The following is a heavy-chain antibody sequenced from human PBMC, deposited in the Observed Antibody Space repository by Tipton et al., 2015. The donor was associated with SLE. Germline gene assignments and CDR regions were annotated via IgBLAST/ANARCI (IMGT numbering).Heavy chain of an antibody. Sequence: TLSLTCAVYGGSFSGYYWSWIRQPPGKGLEWIGEINHSGSTNYNPSLKSRVTISVDMSKNQFSLKLSSVTAADTAVYYCAVRDFWSPKGAFDIWGQGTLVTVSS. V-gene: IGHV4-34*01. CDR1: GGSFSGYY. CDR2: INHSGST. J-gene: IGHJ4*02. D-gene: IGHD3-3*01. CDR3: AVRDFWSPKGAFDI.